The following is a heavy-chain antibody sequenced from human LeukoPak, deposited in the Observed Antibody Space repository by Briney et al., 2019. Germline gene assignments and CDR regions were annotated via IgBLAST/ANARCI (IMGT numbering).Heavy chain of an antibody. D-gene: IGHD3-22*01. CDR1: GGSISSYY. V-gene: IGHV4-4*07. CDR3: ARVDSIGYPRGAFRYYYYMDV. Sequence: SETLSLTCTVSGGSISSYYWSWIRQPAGKGLEWIGRIYTSGSTNYNPSLKSRVTMSVDTSKNQFSLKLSSVTAADTAVYYCARVDSIGYPRGAFRYYYYMDVWGKGTTVTVSS. CDR2: IYTSGST. J-gene: IGHJ6*03.